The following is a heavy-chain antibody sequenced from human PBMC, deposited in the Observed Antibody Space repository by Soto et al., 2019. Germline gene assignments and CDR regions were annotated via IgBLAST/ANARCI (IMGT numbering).Heavy chain of an antibody. CDR2: ISYDGSNK. CDR1: GFTFSSYG. Sequence: GGSLRLSCAASGFTFSSYGMHWVRQAPGKGLEWVAVISYDGSNKYYADSVKGRFTISRDNSKNTLYLQMNSLRAEDTAVYYCAKEGVYDSSGWSFDDWGQGTLVPVSS. V-gene: IGHV3-30*18. J-gene: IGHJ4*02. CDR3: AKEGVYDSSGWSFDD. D-gene: IGHD3-22*01.